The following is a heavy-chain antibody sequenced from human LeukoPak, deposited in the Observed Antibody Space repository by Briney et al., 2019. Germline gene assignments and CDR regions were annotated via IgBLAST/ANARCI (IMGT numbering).Heavy chain of an antibody. Sequence: PSQTLSLTCTVSGGSISSGGYYWSWIRQHPGKGLEWIGYIYYSGSTCYNPSLKSRVTISVDTSKNQFSLKLSSVTAADTAVYYCAGIAAAGTWLDYWGQGTLVTVSS. CDR3: AGIAAAGTWLDY. J-gene: IGHJ4*02. CDR2: IYYSGST. D-gene: IGHD6-13*01. CDR1: GGSISSGGYY. V-gene: IGHV4-31*03.